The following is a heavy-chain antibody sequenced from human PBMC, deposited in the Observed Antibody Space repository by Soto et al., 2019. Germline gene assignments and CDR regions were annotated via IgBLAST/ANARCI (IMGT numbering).Heavy chain of an antibody. CDR2: ISAYNGNT. CDR3: ARAGLYCSSTSCRNWFDP. D-gene: IGHD2-2*01. Sequence: ASVKVSCKASGYTFTSYGISWVRQAPGQGLEWMGWISAYNGNTNYAQKLQGRVTMTTDTSTSTAYMELRSLRSDDTAVYYCARAGLYCSSTSCRNWFDPWGQGTLVTVSS. J-gene: IGHJ5*02. CDR1: GYTFTSYG. V-gene: IGHV1-18*01.